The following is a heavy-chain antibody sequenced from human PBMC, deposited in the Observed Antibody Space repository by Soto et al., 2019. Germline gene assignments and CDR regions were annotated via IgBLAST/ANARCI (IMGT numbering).Heavy chain of an antibody. D-gene: IGHD2-8*02. Sequence: GGSLRLSCAASGFTFGSYAMSWVRQAPGKGLEWVSAISGGGSGTYYADSVKGRFTISRDNSKKTLFLQINSLRVEDTAIYYCAKDPKSTVRFNWFDPWGQGTLVTVSS. CDR3: AKDPKSTVRFNWFDP. V-gene: IGHV3-23*01. CDR1: GFTFGSYA. CDR2: ISGGGSGT. J-gene: IGHJ5*02.